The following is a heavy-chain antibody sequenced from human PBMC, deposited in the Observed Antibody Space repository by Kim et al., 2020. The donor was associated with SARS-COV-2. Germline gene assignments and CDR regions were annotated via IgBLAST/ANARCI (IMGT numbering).Heavy chain of an antibody. D-gene: IGHD6-19*01. CDR3: ARGSGVAGEGY. Sequence: ITNYADSVKGRFTMSRDSARKTVYLQMNSLRAEDTAVYYCARGSGVAGEGYWGQGTLVTVSS. V-gene: IGHV3-74*01. CDR2: IT. J-gene: IGHJ4*02.